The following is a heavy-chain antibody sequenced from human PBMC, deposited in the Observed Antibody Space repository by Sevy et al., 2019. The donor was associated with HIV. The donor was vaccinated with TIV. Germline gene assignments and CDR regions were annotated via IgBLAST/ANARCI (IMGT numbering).Heavy chain of an antibody. CDR2: ISGFNNNK. V-gene: IGHV1-18*01. Sequence: ASVKVSCKASGYTFSSYGINWVRQAPGQGLEWMGWISGFNNNKKYAQKFQGRVTMTTDTSTSTAYLELTSLISNDTAVYYCAXXXSVVPTTEVWFDPWGQGTLVTVSS. J-gene: IGHJ5*02. CDR1: GYTFSSYG. CDR3: AXXXSVVPTTEVWFDP. D-gene: IGHD5-12*01.